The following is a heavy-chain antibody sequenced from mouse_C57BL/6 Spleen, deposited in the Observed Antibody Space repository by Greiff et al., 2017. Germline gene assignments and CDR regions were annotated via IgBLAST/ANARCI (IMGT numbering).Heavy chain of an antibody. V-gene: IGHV14-2*01. CDR3: AKAITTVVDDWYFEV. Sequence: VQLQQSGAELVKPGASVKLSCTASGFNIKDYYMHWVKQRTEQGLEWIGRIDPEDGETKYAPKFQGKATITADTSSNTAYLQLSSLTSEDTAVYYCAKAITTVVDDWYFEVWGTGTTVTVSS. J-gene: IGHJ1*03. CDR2: IDPEDGET. D-gene: IGHD1-1*01. CDR1: GFNIKDYY.